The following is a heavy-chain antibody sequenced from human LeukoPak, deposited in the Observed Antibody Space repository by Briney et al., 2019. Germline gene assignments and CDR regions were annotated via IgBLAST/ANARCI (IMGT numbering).Heavy chain of an antibody. D-gene: IGHD3-10*01. CDR2: INSDGSSP. CDR3: AKALHYYGSGSYSY. J-gene: IGHJ4*02. V-gene: IGHV3-74*01. Sequence: GGSLRLSCAASGLTFSTYWMHWVRQVPGTGLVWVSRINSDGSSPSYADSVKGRFTISRDNAKNTLYLQMNSLRAEDTAVYYCAKALHYYGSGSYSYWGQGTLVTVSS. CDR1: GLTFSTYW.